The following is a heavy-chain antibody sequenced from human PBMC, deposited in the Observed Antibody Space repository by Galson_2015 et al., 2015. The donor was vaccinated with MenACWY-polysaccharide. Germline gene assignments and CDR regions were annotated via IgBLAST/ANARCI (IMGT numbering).Heavy chain of an antibody. CDR1: GFTFDDYA. J-gene: IGHJ4*02. Sequence: SLRLSCAASGFTFDDYAMHWVRQAPGKGLEWVSGISWNSGSIGYADSVKGRFTISRDNAKNSLYLQMNSLRAEDTALYYCAKGPTTVTTWGPNTYYFDYWGQGTLVTVSS. V-gene: IGHV3-9*01. CDR3: AKGPTTVTTWGPNTYYFDY. D-gene: IGHD4-17*01. CDR2: ISWNSGSI.